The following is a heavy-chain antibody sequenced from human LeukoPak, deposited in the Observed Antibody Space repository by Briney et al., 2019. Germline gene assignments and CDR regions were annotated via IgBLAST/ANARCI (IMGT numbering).Heavy chain of an antibody. CDR2: IYYSGST. Sequence: PSETLSLTCTVSGGSISSGDYYWSWIRQPPGKGLEWIGYIYYSGSTYYNPSLKSRVTISVDTSKNQFSLKLSSVTAADTAVYYCARVFKYYYYMDVWGKGTTVTVSS. J-gene: IGHJ6*03. D-gene: IGHD3-3*01. V-gene: IGHV4-30-4*08. CDR3: ARVFKYYYYMDV. CDR1: GGSISSGDYY.